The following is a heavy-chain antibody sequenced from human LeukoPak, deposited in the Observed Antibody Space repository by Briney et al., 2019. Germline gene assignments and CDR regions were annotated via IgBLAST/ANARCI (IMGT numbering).Heavy chain of an antibody. J-gene: IGHJ3*02. Sequence: GGSLRLSCAASGFTFSSYAMSWVRQAPGKGLEWVSAISGSGGSTYYADSVKGRFTISRDNSKNTLYLQMNSLRAEDTAVYYCAKDRRAVAGIGAAFDIWGQGTMVTVSS. CDR1: GFTFSSYA. CDR3: AKDRRAVAGIGAAFDI. D-gene: IGHD6-19*01. V-gene: IGHV3-23*01. CDR2: ISGSGGST.